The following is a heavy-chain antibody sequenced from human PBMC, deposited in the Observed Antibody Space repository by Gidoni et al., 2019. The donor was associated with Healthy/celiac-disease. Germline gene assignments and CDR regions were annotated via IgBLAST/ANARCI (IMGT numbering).Heavy chain of an antibody. J-gene: IGHJ5*02. CDR3: ARDPHKSDGDYSGGWFDP. D-gene: IGHD4-17*01. CDR2: ISAYNGNT. V-gene: IGHV1-18*01. Sequence: QVLLVQSGAEVNKPGASVKVSCKASGYTFTRSGISWVRLAPGQVLEWMGWISAYNGNTNYAQKLQGRVTMTTDTSTSTAYMELRSLRSDDTAVYYCARDPHKSDGDYSGGWFDPWGQGTLVTVSS. CDR1: GYTFTRSG.